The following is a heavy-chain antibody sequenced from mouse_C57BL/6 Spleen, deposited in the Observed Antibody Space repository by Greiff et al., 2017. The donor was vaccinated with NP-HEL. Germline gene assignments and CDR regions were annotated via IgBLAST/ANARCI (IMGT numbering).Heavy chain of an antibody. D-gene: IGHD1-1*01. CDR1: GFTFSSYV. J-gene: IGHJ1*03. V-gene: IGHV5-6*01. Sequence: EVHLVESGGDLVKPGGSLKLSCTASGFTFSSYVMSWVRQTSAKWLEWVATLCSVGSCTSYPVSVKGRFTISSVKAQNTLYLLMTCPKYEATAMYCWARHDTTVVYAYWCFDVWGRGTRVSVS. CDR2: LCSVGSCT. CDR3: ARHDTTVVYAYWCFDV.